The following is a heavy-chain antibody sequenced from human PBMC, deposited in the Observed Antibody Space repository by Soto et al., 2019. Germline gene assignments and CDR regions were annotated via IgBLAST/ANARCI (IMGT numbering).Heavy chain of an antibody. J-gene: IGHJ4*02. CDR1: GFTFSSYA. CDR3: ASRSATVLSLTY. CDR2: ISCSLGST. Sequence: EVQLLESGGGLVQPGGSLRLSCVVSGFTFSSYAMSWVRQAPGKGLELVSTISCSLGSTYYADSVQGRFTISRDNSKNTLYLQMDSLRAEDTAVYYCASRSATVLSLTYWGPGTHVTVSS. D-gene: IGHD4-17*01. V-gene: IGHV3-23*01.